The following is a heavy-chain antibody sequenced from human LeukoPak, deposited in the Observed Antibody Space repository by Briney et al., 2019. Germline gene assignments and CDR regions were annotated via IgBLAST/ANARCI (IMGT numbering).Heavy chain of an antibody. V-gene: IGHV3-23*01. CDR2: ISGSGGST. CDR3: AAQWLLHGAFDI. D-gene: IGHD6-19*01. CDR1: GLTFSSYA. Sequence: GGSLRLSCAASGLTFSSYAMSWVRQAPGKGLEWVSAISGSGGSTYYADSVKGRFTISRDNSKNTLYLQMNSLRAEDTAVYYCAAQWLLHGAFDIWGQGTMITVSS. J-gene: IGHJ3*02.